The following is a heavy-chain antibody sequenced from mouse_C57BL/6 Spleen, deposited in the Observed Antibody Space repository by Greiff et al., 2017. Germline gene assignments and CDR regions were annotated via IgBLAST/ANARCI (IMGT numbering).Heavy chain of an antibody. J-gene: IGHJ2*01. CDR3: ARVDCDSLYCFAY. Sequence: EVQLQQSGPGLVKPSPSLSLTCSVTGYSITSGYYWNWIRQFPGNKLEWMGYISYDGSNNYNPSLKNRISITRDTSKNQFFLKLKSVTTEDTATYYCARVDCDSLYCFAYWGQGTTLTVSS. V-gene: IGHV3-6*01. CDR2: ISYDGSN. CDR1: GYSITSGYY. D-gene: IGHD3-2*01.